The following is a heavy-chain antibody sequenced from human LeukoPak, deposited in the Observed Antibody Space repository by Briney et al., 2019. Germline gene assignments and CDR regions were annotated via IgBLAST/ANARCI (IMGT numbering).Heavy chain of an antibody. Sequence: GGSLRLSCAASGFTFSSYAMSWVRQAPGKGLEWISAISGSGGSTYYADSVKGRFTISRDNSKNTLYLQMNSLRAEDTAVYYCAKGNVVVVAATFEYWGQGTLVTVSS. CDR1: GFTFSSYA. D-gene: IGHD2-15*01. J-gene: IGHJ4*02. V-gene: IGHV3-23*01. CDR3: AKGNVVVVAATFEY. CDR2: ISGSGGST.